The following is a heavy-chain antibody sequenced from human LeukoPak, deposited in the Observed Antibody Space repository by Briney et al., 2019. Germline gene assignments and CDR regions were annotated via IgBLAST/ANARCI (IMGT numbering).Heavy chain of an antibody. CDR1: GFTFSSYG. CDR2: IRYDGSNK. V-gene: IGHV3-30*02. CDR3: AKKETTVTTFFEN. Sequence: PGGSLRLSCAASGFTFSSYGMHWVRQAPGKGLEWVAFIRYDGSNKYYADSVKGRFTISRDNSKNTLYLQMNSLRAEDTAVYYCAKKETTVTTFFENWGQGTLVTVSS. D-gene: IGHD4-17*01. J-gene: IGHJ4*02.